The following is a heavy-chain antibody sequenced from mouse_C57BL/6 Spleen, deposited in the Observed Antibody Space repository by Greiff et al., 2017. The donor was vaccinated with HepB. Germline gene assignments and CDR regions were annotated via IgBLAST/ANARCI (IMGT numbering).Heavy chain of an antibody. CDR3: ARRDGLLWFAY. D-gene: IGHD2-3*01. V-gene: IGHV3-6*01. J-gene: IGHJ3*01. CDR2: ISYDGSN. CDR1: GYSITSGYY. Sequence: EVKLLESGPGLVKPSQSLSLTCSVTGYSITSGYYWNWIRQFPGNKLEWMGYISYDGSNNYNPSLKNRISITRDTSKNQFFLKLNSVTTEDTATYYCARRDGLLWFAYWGQGTLVTVSA.